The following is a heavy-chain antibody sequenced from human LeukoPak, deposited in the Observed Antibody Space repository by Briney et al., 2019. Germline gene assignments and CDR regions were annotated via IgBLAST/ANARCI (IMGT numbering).Heavy chain of an antibody. V-gene: IGHV4-34*01. CDR3: ARALSRTMVRVSYYFDY. J-gene: IGHJ4*02. CDR1: GGSFSGYY. D-gene: IGHD3-10*01. CDR2: INHSGST. Sequence: KPSETLSLTCAVYGGSFSGYYWSWIRQPPGKGLEWIGEINHSGSTNYNPYLKSRVTISVDTSKNQFSLKLSSVTAADTAVYYCARALSRTMVRVSYYFDYWGQGTLVTVSS.